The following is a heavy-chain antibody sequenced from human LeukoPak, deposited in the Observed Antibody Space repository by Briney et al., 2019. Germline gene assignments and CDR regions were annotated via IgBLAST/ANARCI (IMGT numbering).Heavy chain of an antibody. V-gene: IGHV3-30*18. CDR3: AKGRGSAPFYGMDV. J-gene: IGHJ6*02. CDR1: GFTFSNYG. D-gene: IGHD2-15*01. CDR2: ISYDGSNT. Sequence: GGSLRLSCAAYGFTFSNYGMHWVRQAPGEGLEWVAVISYDGSNTYYADSVKGRFNISRDNSKNTLYLQMNSLRAEDTTVYYCAKGRGSAPFYGMDVWGQGTTVTVSS.